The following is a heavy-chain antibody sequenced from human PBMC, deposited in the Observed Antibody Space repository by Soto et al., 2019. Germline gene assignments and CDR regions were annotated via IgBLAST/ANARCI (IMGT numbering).Heavy chain of an antibody. J-gene: IGHJ4*02. CDR2: IHFDGSTT. V-gene: IGHV3-74*01. D-gene: IGHD6-19*01. Sequence: EVQLVESGGGLVQPGGSLRLSCAASGFTFSSYWMHWVRQVPGKGLVWVSRIHFDGSTTHYADSVKGRFTISRDNAKNTLSLQMNSLRAEDTAVYYYARDAYISGYYQFDYWGQGTLVTVSS. CDR3: ARDAYISGYYQFDY. CDR1: GFTFSSYW.